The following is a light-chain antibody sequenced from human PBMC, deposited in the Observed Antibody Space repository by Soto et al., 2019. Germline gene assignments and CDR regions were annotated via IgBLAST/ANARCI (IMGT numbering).Light chain of an antibody. CDR1: SSDVGNYKY. CDR3: FSYTSSGTYV. V-gene: IGLV2-14*01. J-gene: IGLJ1*01. CDR2: EVS. Sequence: QSALTQPASVSGSPGQSITISSTGTSSDVGNYKYVSWYQQHPGKAPKLMIYEVSNRPSGVSNRFSGSKSGNTASLTISGLQAEDETDYYCFSYTSSGTYVFGTGTKVTV.